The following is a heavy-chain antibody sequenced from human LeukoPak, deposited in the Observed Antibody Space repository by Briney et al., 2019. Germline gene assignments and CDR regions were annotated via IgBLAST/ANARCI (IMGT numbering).Heavy chain of an antibody. Sequence: GGSLRLSCAASGFTFDDYAMHWVRQAPGKGLEWVSGICWNSGSIGYADSVKGRFTISRDNAKNSLYLQMNSLRAEDTALYYCAKDALPGSYSSGWYDYWGQGTLVTVSS. V-gene: IGHV3-9*01. D-gene: IGHD6-19*01. CDR1: GFTFDDYA. CDR3: AKDALPGSYSSGWYDY. CDR2: ICWNSGSI. J-gene: IGHJ4*02.